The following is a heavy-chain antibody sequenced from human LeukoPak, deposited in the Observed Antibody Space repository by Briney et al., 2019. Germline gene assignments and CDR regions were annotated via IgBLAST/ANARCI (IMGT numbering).Heavy chain of an antibody. CDR3: ARGIWSGYLYYFDY. CDR1: GGSISSYY. Sequence: SETLSLTCTVSGGSISSYYWNWIRQPAGKGLEWIGRIYTSGSTNYNPSLKSRVTISVDTSKNQFSLKLSSVTAADTAVYYCARGIWSGYLYYFDYWGQGTLVTVSS. J-gene: IGHJ4*02. V-gene: IGHV4-4*07. CDR2: IYTSGST. D-gene: IGHD3-3*01.